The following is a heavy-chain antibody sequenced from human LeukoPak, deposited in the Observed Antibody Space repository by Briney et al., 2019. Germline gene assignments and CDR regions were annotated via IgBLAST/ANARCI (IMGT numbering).Heavy chain of an antibody. J-gene: IGHJ4*02. CDR2: INPNSGGT. V-gene: IGHV1-2*04. D-gene: IGHD6-13*01. Sequence: ASVKVSCKASGYTFTGYYMHWVRQAPGQGLEWMGWINPNSGGTNYAQKFQGWVTMTRDTSISTAYMELSRLRSDDTAVYYCARGYSSSWYLYYFDYWGQGTLVTVSS. CDR1: GYTFTGYY. CDR3: ARGYSSSWYLYYFDY.